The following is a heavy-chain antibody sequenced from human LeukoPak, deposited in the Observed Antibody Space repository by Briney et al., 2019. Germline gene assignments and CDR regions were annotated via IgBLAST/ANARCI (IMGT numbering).Heavy chain of an antibody. CDR1: GGSFSGYY. CDR2: INHSGST. V-gene: IGHV4-34*01. Sequence: SETLSLTCAVYGGSFSGYYWSWIRQPPGKGLEWIGEINHSGSTNYNPSLKSQVTISVDTSKNQFSLKLSSVTAADTAVYYCASENYDFWSGYRYGMDVWGQGTTVTVSS. J-gene: IGHJ6*02. CDR3: ASENYDFWSGYRYGMDV. D-gene: IGHD3-3*01.